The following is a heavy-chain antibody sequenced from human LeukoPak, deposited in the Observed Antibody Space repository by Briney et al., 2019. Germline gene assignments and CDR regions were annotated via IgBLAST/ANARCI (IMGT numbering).Heavy chain of an antibody. D-gene: IGHD4-17*01. Sequence: PGGSLRLSCAASGFTFSSYAMSWVRQAPGKGLEWVSAISGSGGSTYYADSVKGRFTISRDNFKNTLYLQMNSLRAEDTAVYYCAKLRDGDPVGYFDYWGQGTLVTVSS. J-gene: IGHJ4*02. V-gene: IGHV3-23*01. CDR1: GFTFSSYA. CDR2: ISGSGGST. CDR3: AKLRDGDPVGYFDY.